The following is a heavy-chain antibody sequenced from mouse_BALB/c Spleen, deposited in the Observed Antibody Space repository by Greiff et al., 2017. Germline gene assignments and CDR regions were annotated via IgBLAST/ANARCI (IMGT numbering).Heavy chain of an antibody. V-gene: IGHV1-55*01. D-gene: IGHD1-2*01. Sequence: QVQLQQPGAELVKPGTSVKLSCKASGYNFTSYWINWVKLRPGQGLEWIGDIYPGSGSTNYNEKFKSKATLTVDTSSSTAYMQLSSLASEDSALYYCARSPYYGYGDYWGQGTSVTVSS. CDR2: IYPGSGST. CDR1: GYNFTSYW. J-gene: IGHJ4*01. CDR3: ARSPYYGYGDY.